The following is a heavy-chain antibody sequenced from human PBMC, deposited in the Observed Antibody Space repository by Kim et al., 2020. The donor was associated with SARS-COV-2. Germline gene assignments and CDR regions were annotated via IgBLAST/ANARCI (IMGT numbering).Heavy chain of an antibody. CDR3: TSVDY. V-gene: IGHV3-15*01. Sequence: SKTDGGTTDYASPMNGRFTISRDDSKNTLYLQMSSLETEDTAVYYCTSVDYWGQGTLVTVSS. J-gene: IGHJ4*02. CDR2: SKTDGGTT.